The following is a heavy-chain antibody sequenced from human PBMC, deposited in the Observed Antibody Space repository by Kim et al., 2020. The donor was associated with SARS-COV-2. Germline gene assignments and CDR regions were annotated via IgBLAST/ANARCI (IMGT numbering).Heavy chain of an antibody. D-gene: IGHD6-19*01. CDR1: GFTFSDFY. J-gene: IGHJ4*02. Sequence: GGSLRLSCAASGFTFSDFYMSWIRQAPGKGLEWVSYISDNSRYTNYAESVKGRFTISRDNAKNSLYLQMNSLRVEDTAVYYCAKFGSGWSFDYWGQGTLVTVSS. CDR3: AKFGSGWSFDY. V-gene: IGHV3-11*03. CDR2: ISDNSRYT.